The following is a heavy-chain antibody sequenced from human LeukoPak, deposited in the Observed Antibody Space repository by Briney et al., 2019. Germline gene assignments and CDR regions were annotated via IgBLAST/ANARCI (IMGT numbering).Heavy chain of an antibody. CDR2: INSDGSST. D-gene: IGHD5-12*01. J-gene: IGHJ4*02. V-gene: IGHV3-74*01. CDR1: GFTFSSYW. CDR3: ARGFSGYDY. Sequence: PGGSLRLSFAAPGFTFSSYWMHWVRQAPGKGLVWVSRINSDGSSTSYADSVQGRVTISRDNAKNTLYLQMNSLRAEDTAVYYCARGFSGYDYWGQGTLVTVSS.